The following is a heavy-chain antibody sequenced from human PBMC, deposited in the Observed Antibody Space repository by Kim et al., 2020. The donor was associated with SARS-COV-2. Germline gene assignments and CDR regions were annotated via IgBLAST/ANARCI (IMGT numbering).Heavy chain of an antibody. J-gene: IGHJ4*02. Sequence: YYGDSVKCRFTITRDNSDNSLYLQMNSLRTEETALYYCAKDGSSASGPFDYLGQGTLVTVSS. D-gene: IGHD6-19*01. V-gene: IGHV3-43*01. CDR3: AKDGSSASGPFDY.